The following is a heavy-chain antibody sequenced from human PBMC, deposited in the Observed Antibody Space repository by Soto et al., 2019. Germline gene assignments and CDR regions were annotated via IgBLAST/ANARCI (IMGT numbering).Heavy chain of an antibody. CDR3: ARDCGSTVVNDAFDI. V-gene: IGHV3-48*03. D-gene: IGHD2-2*01. Sequence: PGGSLRLSCAASGFTFSSYEMNWVRQAPGKGLEWVSYISSSGSTIYYADSVKGRFTISRDNAKNSLYLQMNSLRAEDTAVYYCARDCGSTVVNDAFDIWGQGTMVTVS. CDR2: ISSSGSTI. CDR1: GFTFSSYE. J-gene: IGHJ3*02.